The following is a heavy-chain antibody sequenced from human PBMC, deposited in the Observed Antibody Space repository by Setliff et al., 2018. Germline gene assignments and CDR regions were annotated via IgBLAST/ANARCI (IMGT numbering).Heavy chain of an antibody. D-gene: IGHD3-3*01. V-gene: IGHV4-39*07. CDR2: IYYSGST. Sequence: SETLSLTCTVSDGSISSSSYYWGWIRQPPGKGLEWIGSIYYSGSTYYNPSLKSRVTISVDTSKNQFSLKLSSVTAADTAVYYCARRETYYNFWSGYYAYWGQGTLVTVSS. J-gene: IGHJ4*02. CDR1: DGSISSSSYY. CDR3: ARRETYYNFWSGYYAY.